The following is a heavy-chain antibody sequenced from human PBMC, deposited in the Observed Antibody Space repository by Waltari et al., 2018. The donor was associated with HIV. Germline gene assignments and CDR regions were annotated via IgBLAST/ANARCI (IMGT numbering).Heavy chain of an antibody. D-gene: IGHD3-3*01. CDR3: SRDTFGEYDF. Sequence: EVQLVQSGGGLIKPGGSLRLSCAASGFRVTNYWRHWVRQSPGKGLVWVSRINIDGRTIDYADSVKGQFTISRDSAKNTLSLQMNSLREEDTAVYYCSRDTFGEYDFWGQGALVTVSS. V-gene: IGHV3-74*01. J-gene: IGHJ4*02. CDR1: GFRVTNYW. CDR2: INIDGRTI.